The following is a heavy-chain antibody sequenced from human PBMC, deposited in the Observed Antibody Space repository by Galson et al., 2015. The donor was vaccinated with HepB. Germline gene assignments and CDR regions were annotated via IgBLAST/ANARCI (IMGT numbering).Heavy chain of an antibody. J-gene: IGHJ4*02. Sequence: SLRLSCAASGFTFSNYAMNWVRQAPGKGLEWVSSISGSDGYTYYADSVKGRFTISRDNSKDTLYLEMNSLRAEDTAVYYCAKGGYCSNNGCPGGTIEAAVPDYWGQGTLVTISS. V-gene: IGHV3-23*01. CDR1: GFTFSNYA. CDR3: AKGGYCSNNGCPGGTIEAAVPDY. CDR2: ISGSDGYT. D-gene: IGHD2-2*01.